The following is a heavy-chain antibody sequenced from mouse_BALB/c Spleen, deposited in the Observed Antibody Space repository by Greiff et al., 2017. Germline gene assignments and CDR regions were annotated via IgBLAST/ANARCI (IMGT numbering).Heavy chain of an antibody. J-gene: IGHJ2*01. V-gene: IGHV1-77*01. CDR3: ARERDLPGDY. Sequence: VKLLESGAELARPGASVKLSCKASGYTFTDYYINWVKQRTGQGLEWIGEIYPGSGNTYYNEKFKGKATLTADKSSSTAYMQLSSLTSEDSAVYFCARERDLPGDYWGQGTTLTVSS. CDR1: GYTFTDYY. CDR2: IYPGSGNT.